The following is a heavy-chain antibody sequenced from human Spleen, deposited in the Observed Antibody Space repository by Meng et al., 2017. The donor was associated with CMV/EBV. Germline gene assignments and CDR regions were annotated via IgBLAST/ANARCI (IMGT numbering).Heavy chain of an antibody. CDR1: GDTITSSY. J-gene: IGHJ4*02. D-gene: IGHD1-1*01. Sequence: SETLSLTCIVSGDTITSSYWSWMRLPPGKGLECIAYFYYGGNTNYNPSVKSRVTVSVDTSKNQFSLKLSSVTAADTAIYYCARAPTGRLRLHFDYWGPGTLVTVSS. CDR3: ARAPTGRLRLHFDY. V-gene: IGHV4-59*01. CDR2: FYYGGNT.